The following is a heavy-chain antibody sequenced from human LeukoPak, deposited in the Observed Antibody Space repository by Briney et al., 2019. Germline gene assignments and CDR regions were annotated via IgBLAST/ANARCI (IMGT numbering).Heavy chain of an antibody. V-gene: IGHV4-30-4*01. CDR1: GGSISSGDYY. CDR2: MYYSGST. Sequence: SETLSLTCTDSGGSISSGDYYWSWIRQPPGKGLEWIGYMYYSGSTYYNPSLKSRVTISVDTSKNQFSLKLSSVTAADTAMYYCARAKGFGDGYDAFDIWGQGTLVTVSS. CDR3: ARAKGFGDGYDAFDI. D-gene: IGHD5-24*01. J-gene: IGHJ3*02.